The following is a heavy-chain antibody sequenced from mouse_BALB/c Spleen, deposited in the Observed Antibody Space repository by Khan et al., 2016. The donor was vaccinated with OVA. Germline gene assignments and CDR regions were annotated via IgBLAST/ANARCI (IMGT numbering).Heavy chain of an antibody. CDR2: IWTGGGT. CDR3: VRRGNYYGSFYWYFDV. CDR1: GFSLTNYD. Sequence: QVQLKQSGPGLVAPSQSLSITCTVSGFSLTNYDISWIRQPPGKGLEWLGVIWTGGGTNYNSTFMSRLSISKDNSKSQVFLKMNSLQTDDTAICYCVRRGNYYGSFYWYFDVWGAGTTVTVSS. J-gene: IGHJ1*01. D-gene: IGHD1-1*01. V-gene: IGHV2-9-2*01.